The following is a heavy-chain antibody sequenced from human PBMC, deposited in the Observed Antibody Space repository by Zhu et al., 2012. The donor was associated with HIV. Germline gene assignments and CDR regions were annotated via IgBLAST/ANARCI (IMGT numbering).Heavy chain of an antibody. D-gene: IGHD3-22*01. J-gene: IGHJ3*01. CDR1: GYSMRSGYY. CDR2: IYHSGTT. CDR3: ARGGYYYNSLGAFDL. V-gene: IGHV4-38-2*02. Sequence: QVQLQESGPGSVKPSKTLSLICSISGYSMRSGYYWGWIRQSPGKDLEWIGSIYHSGTTYYNPSLRSRVTILVDMSEKEFSLKLTSVTAADTAVYYCARGGYYYNSLGAFDLWGQGTTVTVSS.